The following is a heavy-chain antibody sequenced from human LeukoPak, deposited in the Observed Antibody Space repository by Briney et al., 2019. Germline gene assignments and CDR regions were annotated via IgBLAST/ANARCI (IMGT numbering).Heavy chain of an antibody. V-gene: IGHV3-48*03. CDR3: AELGITMIGGV. D-gene: IGHD3-10*02. Sequence: GGSLRLSCAASGFTFSSYEMNWVRQAPGKGLEWVSYISSSGSTIYYADSVKSRFTISRDNAKNSLYVQMNSLRAEDTAVYYCAELGITMIGGVWGKGTTVTISS. CDR2: ISSSGSTI. J-gene: IGHJ6*04. CDR1: GFTFSSYE.